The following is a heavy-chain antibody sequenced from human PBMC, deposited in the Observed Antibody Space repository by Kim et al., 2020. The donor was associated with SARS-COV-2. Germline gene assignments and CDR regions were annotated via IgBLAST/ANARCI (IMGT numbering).Heavy chain of an antibody. J-gene: IGHJ4*02. V-gene: IGHV3-64D*09. D-gene: IGHD3-22*01. Sequence: DSVKGRFTISSDNSKNTLYLQMSSLRAEDTAVDYCVKCIDEGSGYSPFGYWGQGTLVTVSS. CDR3: VKCIDEGSGYSPFGY.